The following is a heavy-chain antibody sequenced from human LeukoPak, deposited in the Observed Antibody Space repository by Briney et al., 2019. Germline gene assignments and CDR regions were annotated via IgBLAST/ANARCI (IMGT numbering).Heavy chain of an antibody. CDR3: ARDRGYCSSTSCYEFDP. CDR1: GYTFTGYY. Sequence: ASVKVSCKASGYTFTGYYMHWVRQAPGQGLEWMGWINPNSGGTSYAQKFQGRVTMTRDTSISTAYMELSRLRSDDTAVYYCARDRGYCSSTSCYEFDPWGQGTLVTVSS. CDR2: INPNSGGT. D-gene: IGHD2-2*01. V-gene: IGHV1-2*02. J-gene: IGHJ5*02.